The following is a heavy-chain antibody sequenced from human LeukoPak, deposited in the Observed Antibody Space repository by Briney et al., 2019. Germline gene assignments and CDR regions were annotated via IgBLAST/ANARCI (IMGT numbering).Heavy chain of an antibody. Sequence: GGSLRLSCAASRFTFDDYAMHWVRQAPGKGLEWVSGISWNSGSIGYADSVKGRFTISRDNAKNSLYLQMNSLRAEDTALYYCAKDPSTVTTLVPYFDYWGQGTLVTVSS. D-gene: IGHD4-17*01. CDR1: RFTFDDYA. CDR3: AKDPSTVTTLVPYFDY. V-gene: IGHV3-9*01. J-gene: IGHJ4*02. CDR2: ISWNSGSI.